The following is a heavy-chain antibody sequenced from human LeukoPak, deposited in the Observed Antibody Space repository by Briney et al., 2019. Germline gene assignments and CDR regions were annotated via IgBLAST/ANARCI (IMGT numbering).Heavy chain of an antibody. J-gene: IGHJ4*02. CDR2: IYTTGST. D-gene: IGHD4-4*01. Sequence: SETLSLTCTVSGGSISSYHWSWIRQPAGRGLEWIGRIYTTGSTIYNPSLKSRATMSVDTSKNQFSLNLSSVAAADTAVYYCARSQGSVYSDYYFDYWGRGTLVTVSS. CDR3: ARSQGSVYSDYYFDY. CDR1: GGSISSYH. V-gene: IGHV4-4*07.